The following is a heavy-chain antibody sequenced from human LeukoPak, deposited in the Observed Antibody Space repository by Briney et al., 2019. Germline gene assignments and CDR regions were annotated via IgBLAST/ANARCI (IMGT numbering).Heavy chain of an antibody. D-gene: IGHD3-3*01. Sequence: GASVKVSCKASGDTFTSYGISWVRQAPGQGLEWMGWINAYNGNTNFARKFQGRVTMTTDTSTSTAYMELRSLRSDDTAVYYCARELDFWSGYYDSWGQGTLVTVSS. V-gene: IGHV1-18*01. CDR1: GDTFTSYG. J-gene: IGHJ4*02. CDR3: ARELDFWSGYYDS. CDR2: INAYNGNT.